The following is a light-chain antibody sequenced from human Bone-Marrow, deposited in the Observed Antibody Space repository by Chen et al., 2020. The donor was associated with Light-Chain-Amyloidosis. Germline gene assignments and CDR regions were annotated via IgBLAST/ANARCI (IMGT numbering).Light chain of an antibody. Sequence: VFLQHPGPPSWSPGERSTLSCRASQSVSSSYLAWYQQKPGQAARLLIYAASSRATGIPDRFSGSESGTDFTLTISRLEPEDFAVYYCQQYGSSPRFTFGPGTKVDIK. J-gene: IGKJ3*01. V-gene: IGKV3-20*01. CDR1: QSVSSSY. CDR2: AAS. CDR3: QQYGSSPRFT.